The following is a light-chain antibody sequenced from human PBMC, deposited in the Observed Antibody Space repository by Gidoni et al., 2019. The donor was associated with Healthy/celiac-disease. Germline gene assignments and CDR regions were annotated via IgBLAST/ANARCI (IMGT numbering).Light chain of an antibody. CDR2: YAS. CDR1: QNISSW. CDR3: QQYDNLPRS. V-gene: IGKV1-33*01. J-gene: IGKJ3*01. Sequence: DIQMTQSPSSLSASVGDRVTITCRASQNISSWLDWYQQKPGKAPKLLIYYASSLETGVPSRFSGSGSGTDFTFTISSLQPDDIATYYCQQYDNLPRSFGPGTKVDIK.